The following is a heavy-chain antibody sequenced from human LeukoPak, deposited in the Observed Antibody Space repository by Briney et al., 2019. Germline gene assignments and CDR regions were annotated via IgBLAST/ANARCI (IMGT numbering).Heavy chain of an antibody. CDR3: AKQGAVRQDYYMDV. D-gene: IGHD6-19*01. J-gene: IGHJ6*03. CDR1: GGSFSSYA. V-gene: IGHV1-69*06. Sequence: SLKVSCKASGGSFSSYAISWVRQAPGQGLEWMGRIIPVFGTASYAQRFQGRVNITADIVSSTASMELTSLTSEDTAVYFCAKQGAVRQDYYMDVWGNGTTVTVSS. CDR2: IIPVFGTA.